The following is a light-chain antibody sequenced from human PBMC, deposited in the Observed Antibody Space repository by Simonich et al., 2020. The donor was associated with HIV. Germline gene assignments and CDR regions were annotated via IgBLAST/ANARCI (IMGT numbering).Light chain of an antibody. CDR3: SSYTSSSTWV. Sequence: QSALTQPASVSGSPGQSITISCPGTIIDVGGYNYVAWYQQHPGKAPKLMIYYVSKRPSGVSNRVSGSKSGNTASLTISGLQAEDEADYYCSSYTSSSTWVFGGGTKLTVL. CDR2: YVS. CDR1: IIDVGGYNY. J-gene: IGLJ3*02. V-gene: IGLV2-14*03.